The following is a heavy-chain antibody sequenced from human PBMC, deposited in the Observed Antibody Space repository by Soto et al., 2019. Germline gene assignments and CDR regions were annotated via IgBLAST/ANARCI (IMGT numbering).Heavy chain of an antibody. D-gene: IGHD3-3*01. V-gene: IGHV1-46*01. Sequence: ASVKVSCKASGYTFTSYYMHWVRQAPGQGLEWMGIINPSGGSTSYAQKFQGRVTMTRDTSTSTVYMELSSLRSEDTAVYYCARDPPFTIFGVAPFDPWGQGTLVT. CDR2: INPSGGST. J-gene: IGHJ5*02. CDR1: GYTFTSYY. CDR3: ARDPPFTIFGVAPFDP.